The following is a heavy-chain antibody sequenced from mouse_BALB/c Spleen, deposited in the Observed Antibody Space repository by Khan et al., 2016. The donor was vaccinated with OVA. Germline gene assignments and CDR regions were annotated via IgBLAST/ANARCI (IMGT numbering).Heavy chain of an antibody. CDR2: ISYSGST. CDR1: GYSITSNYA. V-gene: IGHV3-2*02. CDR3: ARKNNYGYAVDY. D-gene: IGHD1-1*01. J-gene: IGHJ4*01. Sequence: EVQLQESGPGLVKPSQSLSLTCTVTGYSITSNYAWNWIRQFPGNKLEWRGYISYSGSTSYNQSLKSRISITRDTSKNKFFLQLNTVTTEDAATYYCARKNNYGYAVDYWGQGTSVTVSS.